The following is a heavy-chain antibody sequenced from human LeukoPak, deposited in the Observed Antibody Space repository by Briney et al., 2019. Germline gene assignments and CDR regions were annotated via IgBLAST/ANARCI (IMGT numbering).Heavy chain of an antibody. D-gene: IGHD3-9*01. V-gene: IGHV1-2*02. CDR2: INPNSGGT. Sequence: ASVKVSCKTSGYTFTGYYMHWVRQAPGQGLEWMGWINPNSGGTNYAQKFQGRVTMTRDTSITTAYMEMSRLRSDDTALYYCARSPHILTGENFDYWGQGTLVTVSS. CDR1: GYTFTGYY. J-gene: IGHJ4*02. CDR3: ARSPHILTGENFDY.